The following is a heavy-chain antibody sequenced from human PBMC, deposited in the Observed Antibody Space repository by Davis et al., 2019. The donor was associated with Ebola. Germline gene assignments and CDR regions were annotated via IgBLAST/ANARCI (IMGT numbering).Heavy chain of an antibody. CDR3: ARGNRYCSGDTCANWLDP. D-gene: IGHD2-15*01. Sequence: GGSLRLSCAASGFTFSSYAMSWVRQAPGKGLEWVASIKRDGSEKYYVDSVKGRFTISRDNAKNTLYVQMNSLRAEDTAVYYCARGNRYCSGDTCANWLDPWGQGTLVTVSS. V-gene: IGHV3-7*01. J-gene: IGHJ5*02. CDR1: GFTFSSYA. CDR2: IKRDGSEK.